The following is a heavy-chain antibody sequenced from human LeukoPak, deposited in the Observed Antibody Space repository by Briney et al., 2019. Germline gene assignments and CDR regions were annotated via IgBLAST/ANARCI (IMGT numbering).Heavy chain of an antibody. D-gene: IGHD6-25*01. V-gene: IGHV3-21*06. Sequence: PGGTLRLSCADSGFSFSSYNMNWVRQAPGKGLEWVSSISGNSDSIYYANSVRGRFTISRDNAKNSLFLQMTSLRAEDTAVYYCASLAVGYSSAFFDYWGQGTLVAVSS. CDR1: GFSFSSYN. CDR3: ASLAVGYSSAFFDY. J-gene: IGHJ4*02. CDR2: ISGNSDSI.